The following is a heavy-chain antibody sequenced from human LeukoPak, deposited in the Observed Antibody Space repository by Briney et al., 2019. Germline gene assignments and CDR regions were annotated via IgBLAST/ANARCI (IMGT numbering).Heavy chain of an antibody. D-gene: IGHD5/OR15-5a*01. CDR1: GYTFTDYY. Sequence: ASVKVSCKASGYTFTDYYMHWVRQAPGQGLEWMGWINPRSGGTNYAQKFQGRVTMTRDTSISAAYMDLSRLISDDTAVYYCARFDQVSETAGGYWGQGTLVTVPS. CDR2: INPRSGGT. V-gene: IGHV1-2*02. CDR3: ARFDQVSETAGGY. J-gene: IGHJ4*02.